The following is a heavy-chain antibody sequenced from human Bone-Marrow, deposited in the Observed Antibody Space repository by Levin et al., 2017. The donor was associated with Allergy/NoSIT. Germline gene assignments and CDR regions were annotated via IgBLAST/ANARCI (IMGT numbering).Heavy chain of an antibody. Sequence: PGGSLRLSCVASGFSFSNYAMHWVRQAPGRGLEWVALTSFNGGSKYYADSVKGRFTVSRDNAKNTLYLQLNDLRSEDTAKYLCVVLRGAGAYSSWTTDSWGQGSLVIVSS. J-gene: IGHJ5*01. CDR3: VVLRGAGAYSSWTTDS. D-gene: IGHD4-11*01. CDR1: GFSFSNYA. CDR2: TSFNGGSK. V-gene: IGHV3-30-3*01.